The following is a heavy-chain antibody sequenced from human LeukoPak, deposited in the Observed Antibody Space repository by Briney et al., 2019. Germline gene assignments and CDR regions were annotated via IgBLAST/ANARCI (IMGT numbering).Heavy chain of an antibody. Sequence: SETLSLTCTVSGGSISSYYWTWIRRPPGKGLEWIGYIYYSGSTNYNPSLKSRVTISVDTSKNQFSLKLSSVTAADTAVYYCARDKGVSFDYWGQGTLVTVSS. V-gene: IGHV4-59*01. J-gene: IGHJ4*02. CDR3: ARDKGVSFDY. D-gene: IGHD3-10*01. CDR2: IYYSGST. CDR1: GGSISSYY.